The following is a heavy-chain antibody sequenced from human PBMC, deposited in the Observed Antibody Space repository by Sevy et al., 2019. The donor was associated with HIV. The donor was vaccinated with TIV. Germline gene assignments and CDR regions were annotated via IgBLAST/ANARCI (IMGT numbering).Heavy chain of an antibody. CDR2: MYSGGST. J-gene: IGHJ4*02. CDR1: GGYISNYY. Sequence: SETLSLMCTVSGGYISNYYWSWIRQPPGKGLEWIGYMYSGGSTNYNPSLSSRINMSVDTSKNLFSLKLTSVTAADTAVYYCARVATMAGTVDSWGQGTLVTVSS. V-gene: IGHV4-59*01. D-gene: IGHD1-1*01. CDR3: ARVATMAGTVDS.